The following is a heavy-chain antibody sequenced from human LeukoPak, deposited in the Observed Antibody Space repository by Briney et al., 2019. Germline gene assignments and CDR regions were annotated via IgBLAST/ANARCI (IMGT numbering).Heavy chain of an antibody. Sequence: GGSLRLSCAASGFTFSSYGMHWVRQAPGKGLEWVAFIRYDGSNKYYADSVKGRFTISRDNSKNTLYLQMNSLRAEDTAVYYCAKDVSHGSGWYGDYWGQGTLVTVSS. CDR3: AKDVSHGSGWYGDY. J-gene: IGHJ4*02. CDR2: IRYDGSNK. D-gene: IGHD6-19*01. CDR1: GFTFSSYG. V-gene: IGHV3-30*02.